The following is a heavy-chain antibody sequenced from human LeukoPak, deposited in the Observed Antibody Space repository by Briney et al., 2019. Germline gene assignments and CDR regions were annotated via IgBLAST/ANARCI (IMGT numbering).Heavy chain of an antibody. CDR2: IYYSGST. V-gene: IGHV4-59*12. J-gene: IGHJ5*02. CDR3: ARDQYDSSGYFPGNWFDP. D-gene: IGHD3-22*01. Sequence: KPSETLSLTCTVSGGSISSYYWSWIRQPPGKGLEWIGYIYYSGSTNYNPSLKSRVTISVDTSKNQFSLKLSSVTAADTAVYYCARDQYDSSGYFPGNWFDPWGQGTLVTVSS. CDR1: GGSISSYY.